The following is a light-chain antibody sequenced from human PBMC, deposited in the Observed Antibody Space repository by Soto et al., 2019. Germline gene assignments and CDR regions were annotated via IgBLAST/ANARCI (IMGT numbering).Light chain of an antibody. V-gene: IGLV1-44*01. CDR2: SNN. CDR3: AAWDDRLNGDV. J-gene: IGLJ1*01. CDR1: SSNIGSNT. Sequence: QAVVTQPPSASGTPGQRVTISCSGSSSNIGSNTVNWYQQLPRTAPKLLIYSNNQRPSGVPDRFSGSKSGTSASLAISWLHSEDEDDYYCAAWDDRLNGDVFATGTKVTVL.